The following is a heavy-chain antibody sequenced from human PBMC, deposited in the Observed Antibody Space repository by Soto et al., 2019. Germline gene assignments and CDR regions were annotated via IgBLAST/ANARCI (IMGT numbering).Heavy chain of an antibody. CDR2: ISAYNGNT. D-gene: IGHD3-9*01. CDR3: ARYDILTGPSNPSYY. CDR1: GYTFTSYG. Sequence: QVQLVQSGAEVKKPGASVKVSCKASGYTFTSYGISWVRQAPGQGLEWMGSISAYNGNTNYAQKLQGRVTMTTDTSTSPTHMELRSLRSDVTAVYYCARYDILTGPSNPSYYWVQGTPVTVS. V-gene: IGHV1-18*01. J-gene: IGHJ4*02.